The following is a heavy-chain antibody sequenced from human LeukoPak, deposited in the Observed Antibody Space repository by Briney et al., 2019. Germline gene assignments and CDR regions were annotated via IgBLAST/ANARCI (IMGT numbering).Heavy chain of an antibody. V-gene: IGHV3-7*01. CDR2: IKQDESER. D-gene: IGHD4/OR15-4a*01. CDR3: AKEPTVLTRYFDY. J-gene: IGHJ4*02. CDR1: GFSFSSYW. Sequence: GGSLRLSCEASGFSFSSYWMTWVRQPPGKGPEWVANIKQDESERYSVDSVKGRFTISRDNAKNSVYLHMNSLRAEDTALYYCAKEPTVLTRYFDYWGQGTLVTVSS.